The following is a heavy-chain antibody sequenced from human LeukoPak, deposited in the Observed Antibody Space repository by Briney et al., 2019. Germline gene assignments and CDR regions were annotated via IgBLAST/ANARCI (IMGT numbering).Heavy chain of an antibody. J-gene: IGHJ4*02. V-gene: IGHV1-18*01. CDR3: ARDLVRRIAALGY. CDR2: ISAYNGNT. CDR1: GYTFTSYG. D-gene: IGHD6-6*01. Sequence: ASVKVSCKASGYTFTSYGFSWVRKAPGQGLEWIGWISAYNGNTNYAQKLQGRVTMITDTSTSTAYMERRSLRSDDTAVYYCARDLVRRIAALGYWGQGTLVTVPS.